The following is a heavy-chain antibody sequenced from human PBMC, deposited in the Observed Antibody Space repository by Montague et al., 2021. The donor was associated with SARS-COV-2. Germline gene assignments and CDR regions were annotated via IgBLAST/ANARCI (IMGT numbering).Heavy chain of an antibody. J-gene: IGHJ6*02. Sequence: SPRLSCAASGFTFSSYWMSWVRQAPGKGLEWVANIRQDGGEKYYVDSVKGRFTISRDNAKNSLYLQMNSLRAEDTAVYYCARDSVVVAAMYYYYGMDVWGQGTTVTVSS. D-gene: IGHD2-15*01. CDR2: IRQDGGEK. CDR3: ARDSVVVAAMYYYYGMDV. V-gene: IGHV3-7*01. CDR1: GFTFSSYW.